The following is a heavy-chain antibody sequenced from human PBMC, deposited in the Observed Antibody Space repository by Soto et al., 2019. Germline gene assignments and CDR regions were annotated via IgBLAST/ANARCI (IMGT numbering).Heavy chain of an antibody. CDR2: IYYSGST. V-gene: IGHV4-30-4*01. CDR1: GGSISSGDYY. D-gene: IGHD3-22*01. J-gene: IGHJ5*02. Sequence: SGILSLPCTVSGGSISSGDYYWSWIRQPPGKGLEWIGYIYYSGSTYYNPSLKSRVTISVDTSKNQFSLKLSSVTAADTAVYYCARDKGDYYDSTGRNWFDPWGQGTLVTVSS. CDR3: ARDKGDYYDSTGRNWFDP.